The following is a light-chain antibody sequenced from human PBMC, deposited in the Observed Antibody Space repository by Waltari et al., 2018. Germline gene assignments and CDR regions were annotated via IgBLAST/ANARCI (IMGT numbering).Light chain of an antibody. Sequence: QSGLTQPASVSGSPGQSITISCTGTSSDIGSYDLVSWYLLLPGKAPKLLISEVSQRPSGGSTRFSGSKSGNTASLTISGLQAEDEADYYCCSYGGTTNWMFGGGTRLTV. V-gene: IGLV2-23*02. CDR1: SSDIGSYDL. CDR3: CSYGGTTNWM. J-gene: IGLJ3*02. CDR2: EVS.